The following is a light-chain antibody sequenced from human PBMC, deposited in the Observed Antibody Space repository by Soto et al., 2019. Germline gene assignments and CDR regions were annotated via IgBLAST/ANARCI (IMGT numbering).Light chain of an antibody. CDR1: ESIDSW. Sequence: DIPMTQSPSTLSASVGDIVTISCRASESIDSWLAWHQQKPGRAPKILISKASSLESGVPSRFSGSGSGTEFTLTISSLQPDDFATYYCQQYNSYRAFGQGTKVDI. V-gene: IGKV1-5*03. CDR2: KAS. CDR3: QQYNSYRA. J-gene: IGKJ1*01.